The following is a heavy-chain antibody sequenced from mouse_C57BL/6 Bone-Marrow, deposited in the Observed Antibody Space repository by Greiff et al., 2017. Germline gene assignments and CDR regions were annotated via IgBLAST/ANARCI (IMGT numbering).Heavy chain of an antibody. CDR2: IDPETGGT. CDR1: GYTFTDYE. J-gene: IGHJ2*01. Sequence: QVQLQQSGAELVRPGASVTLSCKASGYTFTDYEMHWVKQTPVHGLEWIGAIDPETGGTAYNQKFKGKAILTADKSSSTAYMELRSLTSEDSAVYYCPPPYYDALDYWGQGTTLTVSS. V-gene: IGHV1-15*01. D-gene: IGHD2-4*01. CDR3: PPPYYDALDY.